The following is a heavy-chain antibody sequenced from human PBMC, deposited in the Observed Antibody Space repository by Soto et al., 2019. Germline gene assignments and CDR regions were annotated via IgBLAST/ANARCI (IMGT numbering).Heavy chain of an antibody. CDR3: ARVRSSSWYYYFDY. D-gene: IGHD6-13*01. J-gene: IGHJ4*02. CDR1: VDSFSSCDYY. Sequence: PSETLSLPCSVSVDSFSSCDYYWSWILHPPGKGLEWIGYIYYSGSTNYNPSLKSRVTISVDTSKNQFPLKLSSVTAADTAVYYCARVRSSSWYYYFDYWGQGTLVTVSS. V-gene: IGHV4-61*08. CDR2: IYYSGST.